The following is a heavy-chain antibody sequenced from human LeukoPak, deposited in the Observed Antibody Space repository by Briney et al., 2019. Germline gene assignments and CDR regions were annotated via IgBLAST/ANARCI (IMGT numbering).Heavy chain of an antibody. Sequence: PGGSLRLSCAASGFTVSSNYMSWVRQAPGKGLEWVSVIYSGGSTYYADSVKGRFTISRDNSKNTLYLQMNSLRAEDTAVYYCARGPARIAAAGKDFDYWGQGTLVTASS. CDR1: GFTVSSNY. CDR3: ARGPARIAAAGKDFDY. V-gene: IGHV3-53*01. J-gene: IGHJ4*02. D-gene: IGHD6-13*01. CDR2: IYSGGST.